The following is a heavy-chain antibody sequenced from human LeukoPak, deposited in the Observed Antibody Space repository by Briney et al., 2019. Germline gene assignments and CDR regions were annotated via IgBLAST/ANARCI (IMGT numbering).Heavy chain of an antibody. CDR2: IYHSGST. CDR1: GGSISSGGYS. CDR3: ASRVQLWFGELFYDY. Sequence: SQTLSLTCAVSGGSISSGGYSWSWIRQPPGKGLEWIGYIYHSGSTYYNPSLKSRVTISVDRSKNQFSLKLSSVTAADTAVYYCASRVQLWFGELFYDYWGQGTLVTVSS. D-gene: IGHD3-10*01. J-gene: IGHJ4*02. V-gene: IGHV4-30-2*01.